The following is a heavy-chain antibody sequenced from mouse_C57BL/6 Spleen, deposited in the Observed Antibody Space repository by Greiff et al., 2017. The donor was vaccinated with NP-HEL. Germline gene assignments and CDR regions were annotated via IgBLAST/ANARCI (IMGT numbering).Heavy chain of an antibody. CDR1: GYTFTDYN. Sequence: EVQLQQSGPELVKPGASVKIPCKASGYTFTDYNMDWVKQSHGKSLEWIGDINPNNGGTIYNQKFKGKATLTVDKSSSTAYMELRSLTSEDTAVYYCARSANHDGYLYYFDYWGQGTTLTVSS. V-gene: IGHV1-18*01. J-gene: IGHJ2*01. D-gene: IGHD2-3*01. CDR3: ARSANHDGYLYYFDY. CDR2: INPNNGGT.